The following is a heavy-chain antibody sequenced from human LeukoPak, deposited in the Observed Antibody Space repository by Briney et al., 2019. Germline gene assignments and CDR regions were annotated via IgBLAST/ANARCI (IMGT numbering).Heavy chain of an antibody. CDR1: GFTFSSYA. CDR3: AKVADVSYYYDSSGYGHFQH. D-gene: IGHD3-22*01. CDR2: ISGSGGST. Sequence: GGSLRLSCAVSGFTFSSYAMSWVRQAPGKGLEWVSVISGSGGSTYYADSVKGRFTISRDNSKNTLYLQMNSLRAEDTAVYYCAKVADVSYYYDSSGYGHFQHWGQGTLVTVSS. V-gene: IGHV3-23*01. J-gene: IGHJ1*01.